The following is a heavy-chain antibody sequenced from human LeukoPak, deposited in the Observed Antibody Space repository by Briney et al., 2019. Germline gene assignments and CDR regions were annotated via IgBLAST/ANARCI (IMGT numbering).Heavy chain of an antibody. J-gene: IGHJ3*02. D-gene: IGHD2-21*01. Sequence: GGSLRLSCAASGFNFTNYWMSWVRQAPGKGLEWVANIKQDGGEKYYVDSVKGRFTVSRDNAKKSLYLQMNSLRAADTAVYYCARDVAATAPFDAFDMWGQGTMVTVSS. CDR3: ARDVAATAPFDAFDM. V-gene: IGHV3-7*01. CDR1: GFNFTNYW. CDR2: IKQDGGEK.